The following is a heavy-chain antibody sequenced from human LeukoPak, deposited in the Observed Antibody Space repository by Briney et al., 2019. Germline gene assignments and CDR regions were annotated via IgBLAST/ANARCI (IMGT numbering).Heavy chain of an antibody. D-gene: IGHD5-18*01. CDR3: ARVGYSYAFDI. CDR2: IKSKTDGGTT. J-gene: IGHJ3*02. CDR1: GFTFSNAW. V-gene: IGHV3-15*01. Sequence: PGGSLRLSCAASGFTFSNAWMSWVRQAPGKGLEWVGRIKSKTDGGTTDYAAPVKGRFAISRDNSKNTLYLQMSSLRAEDTAVYYCARVGYSYAFDIWGQGTMVTVSS.